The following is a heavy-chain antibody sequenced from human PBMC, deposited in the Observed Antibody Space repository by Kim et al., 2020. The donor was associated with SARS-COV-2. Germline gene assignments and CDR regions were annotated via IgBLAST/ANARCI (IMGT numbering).Heavy chain of an antibody. Sequence: GGSLRLSCAVSGFTFDTNAMSWVRQAPGRGLEWVSSISGSGTHKYYADSVKGRFTSSRANSKNTVYQQMNSLRAEDTALYYCAKEILDSGGLLPYYFD. J-gene: IGHJ4*01. CDR3: AKEILDSGGLLPYYFD. CDR1: GFTFDTNA. V-gene: IGHV3-23*01. D-gene: IGHD3-16*01. CDR2: ISGSGTHK.